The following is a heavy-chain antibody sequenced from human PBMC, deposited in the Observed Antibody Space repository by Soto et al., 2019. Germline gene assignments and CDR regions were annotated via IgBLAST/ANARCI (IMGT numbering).Heavy chain of an antibody. J-gene: IGHJ4*02. V-gene: IGHV3-23*01. Sequence: GGSLRLSCAASGFTFSSHAMTWVRQAPGEGLEWVSAINTNGGSTYYADSVKGRFTISRDNSKNTLYLQMSSLRAEDTALYYCAKLNRGVSDYWGQGTLVTVSS. CDR3: AKLNRGVSDY. D-gene: IGHD3-10*01. CDR1: GFTFSSHA. CDR2: INTNGGST.